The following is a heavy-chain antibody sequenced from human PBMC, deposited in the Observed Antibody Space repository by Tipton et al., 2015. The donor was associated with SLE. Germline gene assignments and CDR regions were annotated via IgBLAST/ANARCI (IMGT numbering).Heavy chain of an antibody. D-gene: IGHD3-22*01. CDR2: ISSSSSYI. J-gene: IGHJ4*02. CDR3: ARGAYYYDSSGYPFDY. Sequence: SLRLSCAASGFTFSSYSMNWVRQAPGKGLEWVSSISSSSSYIYYADSVKGRFTISRDNAKNSLYLQMNSLRAEDTAVYYCARGAYYYDSSGYPFDYWGQGTLVTVS. V-gene: IGHV3-21*03. CDR1: GFTFSSYS.